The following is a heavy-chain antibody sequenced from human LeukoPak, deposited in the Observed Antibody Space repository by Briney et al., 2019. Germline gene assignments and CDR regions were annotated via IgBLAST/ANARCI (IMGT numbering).Heavy chain of an antibody. CDR2: IIPILGIA. CDR1: GGTFISYA. V-gene: IGHV1-69*04. J-gene: IGHJ5*02. Sequence: SVKVSFKSSGGTFISYAISWVGQAPGKGREWMGRIIPILGIANYAQKFQGRVTITADKSTSTAYMELSSLRSEDTAVYYCAGTYDYVWGSYHHWFDPWGQGTLVTVSS. D-gene: IGHD3-16*02. CDR3: AGTYDYVWGSYHHWFDP.